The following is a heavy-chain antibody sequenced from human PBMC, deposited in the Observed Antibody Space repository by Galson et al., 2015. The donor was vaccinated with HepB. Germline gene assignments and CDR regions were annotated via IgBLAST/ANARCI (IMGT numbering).Heavy chain of an antibody. J-gene: IGHJ4*02. CDR3: TRDFPGSGSYHKAGGLTYYFDY. CDR2: VWFDGTNK. CDR1: GFTLSRHG. D-gene: IGHD3-10*01. Sequence: SLRLSCAASGFTLSRHGTHWVRQAPGKGLEWVAVVWFDGTNKYYADSVKGRFTISRDNSKNMVYLQMNSLRTEDTAVYYCTRDFPGSGSYHKAGGLTYYFDYWGQGTLVTVSS. V-gene: IGHV3-33*01.